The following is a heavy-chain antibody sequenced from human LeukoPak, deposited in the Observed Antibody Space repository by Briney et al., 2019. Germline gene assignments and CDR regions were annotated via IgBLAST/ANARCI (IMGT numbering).Heavy chain of an antibody. CDR3: ARDADSYGYYYYYMDV. CDR2: ISSSGSTI. Sequence: GGSLRLSCAASGFTFSDYYMSWIRQAPGKGLEWVSYISSSGSTIYYADSVKGRFTISRDNAKNSLYLQMNSLRAEDTAVYYCARDADSYGYYYYYMDVWGKGTTVTVSS. D-gene: IGHD5-18*01. J-gene: IGHJ6*03. V-gene: IGHV3-11*04. CDR1: GFTFSDYY.